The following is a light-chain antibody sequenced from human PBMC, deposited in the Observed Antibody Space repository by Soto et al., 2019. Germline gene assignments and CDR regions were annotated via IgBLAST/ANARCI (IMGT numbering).Light chain of an antibody. J-gene: IGLJ3*02. CDR3: CSYAGSYTFWV. CDR2: EVS. Sequence: QSALTQPPSASGSPGQSVTISCTGTSSDIGAYIYVSWYQQHPGKAPKLMISEVSRRPSGVPERFSGSKSGNTASLTVSGLQADDEAHYYCCSYAGSYTFWVFGGGTKLTV. V-gene: IGLV2-8*01. CDR1: SSDIGAYIY.